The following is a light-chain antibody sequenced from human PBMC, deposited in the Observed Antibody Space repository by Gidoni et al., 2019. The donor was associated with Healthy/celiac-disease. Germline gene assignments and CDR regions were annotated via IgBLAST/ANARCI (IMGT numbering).Light chain of an antibody. J-gene: IGKJ4*01. CDR1: QSIRSY. V-gene: IGKV1-39*01. Sequence: DTHMTQSPSSLSASVGDRVTITCRASQSIRSYLNWYQQKPGKAPKLLIYAASSLQSGVPSRFSGSGSGTDFTLTISSLQPDDFATYYCQQSYSTPLTFGGGTKVEIK. CDR3: QQSYSTPLT. CDR2: AAS.